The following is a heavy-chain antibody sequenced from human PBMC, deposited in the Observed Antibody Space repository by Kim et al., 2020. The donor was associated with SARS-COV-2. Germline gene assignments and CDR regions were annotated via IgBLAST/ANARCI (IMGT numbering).Heavy chain of an antibody. CDR3: ARVGYDYVWGSYRDYYYYYGTAV. V-gene: IGHV3-11*05. Sequence: GGSLRLSCAASGFTFSSYYMSWIRQAPGKGLEWVSYISSSSRNKNYADSVKGRFTISRDNSKNSLYLQMNSLRAEDTAVYYCARVGYDYVWGSYRDYYYYYGTAVWPQGTAVRVPS. CDR1: GFTFSSYY. CDR2: ISSSSRNK. J-gene: IGHJ6*01. D-gene: IGHD3-16*02.